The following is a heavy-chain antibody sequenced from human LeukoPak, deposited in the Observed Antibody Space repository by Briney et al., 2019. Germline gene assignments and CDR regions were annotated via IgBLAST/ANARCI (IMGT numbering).Heavy chain of an antibody. CDR3: ARVPYDRSGYYLADAFDI. D-gene: IGHD3-22*01. V-gene: IGHV1-8*01. J-gene: IGHJ3*02. CDR1: GYTFTSYD. CDR2: MNPNSGNT. Sequence: GASVRVSCKASGYTFTSYDINWVRQATGQGLEWMGWMNPNSGNTGYAQKFQGRVTMTRNTSISTAYMELSSLRSEDTAVYYCARVPYDRSGYYLADAFDIWGQGTMVTVSS.